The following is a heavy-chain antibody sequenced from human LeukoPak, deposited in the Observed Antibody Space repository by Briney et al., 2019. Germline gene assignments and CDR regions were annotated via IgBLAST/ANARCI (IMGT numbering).Heavy chain of an antibody. J-gene: IGHJ6*02. CDR2: IYYSGSA. V-gene: IGHV4-59*12. Sequence: PSETLSLPCTVSGGPISNYYWLWIRKPPGKGLEWIGYIYYSGSANYNPSLQSRVTISVDPSKSQFSLKLSSVTAADTAVYYCAREREYYGTSGYYYSCGMDVWGQGTTVTVSS. D-gene: IGHD3-22*01. CDR3: AREREYYGTSGYYYSCGMDV. CDR1: GGPISNYY.